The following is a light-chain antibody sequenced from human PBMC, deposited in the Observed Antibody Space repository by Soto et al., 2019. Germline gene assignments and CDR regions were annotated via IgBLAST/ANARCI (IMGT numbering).Light chain of an antibody. V-gene: IGKV1-39*01. CDR2: GAS. J-gene: IGKJ5*01. Sequence: DIQMTQSPSSLSASVGDRVTITCRASQSISGYLNWYQQKPGKAPKLLIYGASSLQSGVPSRFSGSGSGTDFTLTIRSLQPGDFATYYCQQSYNTPLTFGQGTRLEIK. CDR3: QQSYNTPLT. CDR1: QSISGY.